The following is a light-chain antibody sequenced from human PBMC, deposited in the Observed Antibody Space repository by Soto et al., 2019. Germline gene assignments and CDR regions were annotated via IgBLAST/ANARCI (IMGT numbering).Light chain of an antibody. J-gene: IGKJ1*01. CDR1: QGISSY. Sequence: DIQMTQSPSSLSASVGDRVTITCRASQGISSYLAWYQQKPGKAPKLLTYKASTLKSGVPSRFSGSGSGTEFTLTISSLQPDDFATYYCQHYNSYSEAFGQGTKVDIK. CDR2: KAS. CDR3: QHYNSYSEA. V-gene: IGKV1-5*03.